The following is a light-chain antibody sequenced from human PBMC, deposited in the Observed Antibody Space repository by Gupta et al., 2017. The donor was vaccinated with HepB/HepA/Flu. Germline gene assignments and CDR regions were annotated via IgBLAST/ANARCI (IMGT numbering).Light chain of an antibody. CDR2: KDS. J-gene: IGLJ1*01. CDR3: QSADSSGTYV. V-gene: IGLV3-25*03. Sequence: NELTQPPSVPVSPGQTTRITCTGDAFPKQYAYWYQQKPGQAPVLVIYKDSETPSGIPERFYGSSSGTTVTLTISGVQAEDEADYYCQSADSSGTYVFGTGTKVTVL. CDR1: AFPKQY.